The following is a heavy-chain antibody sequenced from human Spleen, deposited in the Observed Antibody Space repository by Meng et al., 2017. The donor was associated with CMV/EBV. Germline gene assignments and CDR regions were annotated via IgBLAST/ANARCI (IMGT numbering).Heavy chain of an antibody. V-gene: IGHV3-74*01. Sequence: GGSLRLSCAASGFTLNSYWIHWVRQAPGKGLVWVSHIDSDGSTTTYADSVKGRFAISRDNAKNTLYLQLSGLRAEDTAVYYCAREAQYGSSSSRFDYWGQGTLVTVSS. CDR3: AREAQYGSSSSRFDY. D-gene: IGHD6-6*01. CDR1: GFTLNSYW. CDR2: IDSDGSTT. J-gene: IGHJ4*02.